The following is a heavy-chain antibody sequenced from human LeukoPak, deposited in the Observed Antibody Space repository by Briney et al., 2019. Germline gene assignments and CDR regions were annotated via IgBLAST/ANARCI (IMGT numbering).Heavy chain of an antibody. D-gene: IGHD5-18*01. CDR2: IYYSGST. CDR3: AGSRGYSYGYDY. V-gene: IGHV4-59*08. J-gene: IGHJ4*02. Sequence: KPSETLSLTCTVSGGSISSYYWSWIRQPPGKGLEWIGYIYYSGSTNYNPSLKSRVTISVDTSKNQFSLKLSSVTAADTAVYYCAGSRGYSYGYDYWGQGTLVTVSS. CDR1: GGSISSYY.